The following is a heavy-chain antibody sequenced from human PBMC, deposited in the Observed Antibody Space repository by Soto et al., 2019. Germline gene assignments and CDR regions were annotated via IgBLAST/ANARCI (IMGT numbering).Heavy chain of an antibody. V-gene: IGHV1-18*01. Sequence: QVQLVQSGPEVKMPGASVNVSCKASGYTFTSYGINWVRQAPGQGLEWMGRVSTYNGNTKYAQKLQDRVTMTTDTSTTTVYMHLRSLRSDXTXVXYCARERGLTASTLFGYWGQGTVVTVS. J-gene: IGHJ4*02. CDR3: ARERGLTASTLFGY. D-gene: IGHD3-10*02. CDR2: VSTYNGNT. CDR1: GYTFTSYG.